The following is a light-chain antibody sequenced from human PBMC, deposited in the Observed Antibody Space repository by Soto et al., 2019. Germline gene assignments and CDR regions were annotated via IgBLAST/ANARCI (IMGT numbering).Light chain of an antibody. Sequence: DIQMTQSPSTLSASVGDRVTITCRATQNIYGWLAWYQQKSGKAPKLLIYDASSLESGVPSRFSGSGFGTEFTVTISSLQPDDFATYYCQQYTSYPWTFGQGTKVEVK. J-gene: IGKJ1*01. V-gene: IGKV1-5*01. CDR1: QNIYGW. CDR2: DAS. CDR3: QQYTSYPWT.